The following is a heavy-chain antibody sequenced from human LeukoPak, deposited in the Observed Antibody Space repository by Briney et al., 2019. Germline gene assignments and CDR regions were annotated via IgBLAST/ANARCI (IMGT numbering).Heavy chain of an antibody. V-gene: IGHV3-43*02. CDR3: AKEGYSHTSNYFDN. CDR1: GFIFDDSA. CDR2: ISGDGVST. Sequence: GGSLRLSCEASGFIFDDSAMHWVRQAPGEGLEWVSLISGDGVSTFYADSVKGRFTISRDNSKNSLSLQMDSLTTEDTALYYCAKEGYSHTSNYFDNWGQGILVTVSS. J-gene: IGHJ4*02. D-gene: IGHD2-15*01.